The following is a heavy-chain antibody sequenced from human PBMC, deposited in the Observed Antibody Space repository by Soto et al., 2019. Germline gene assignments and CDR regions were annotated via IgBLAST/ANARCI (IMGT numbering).Heavy chain of an antibody. D-gene: IGHD6-13*01. CDR3: AREGIPYSSSYSLIPARAFDI. J-gene: IGHJ3*02. V-gene: IGHV6-1*01. Sequence: SQTLSLTCAISGDSVSSNSAAWNWIRQSPSRGLEWLGRTYYRSKWYNDYAVSVKSRITINPDTSKNQFSLQLNSVTPEDTAVYHCAREGIPYSSSYSLIPARAFDICGQRTMVTVSS. CDR2: TYYRSKWYN. CDR1: GDSVSSNSAA.